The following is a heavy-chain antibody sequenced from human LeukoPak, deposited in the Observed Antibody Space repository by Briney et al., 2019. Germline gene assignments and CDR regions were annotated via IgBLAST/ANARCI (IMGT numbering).Heavy chain of an antibody. Sequence: GASVKVSCKASGDTFTGYYMHWVRQAPGQGLEWMGWINPNTGGTNYAQKFQGRVTMTRDTSISTAYMELSSLRSEDTAVYYCARDQDYYGSGSYHRLDTTGLDYWGQGTLVTVSS. CDR2: INPNTGGT. D-gene: IGHD3-10*01. V-gene: IGHV1-2*02. CDR3: ARDQDYYGSGSYHRLDTTGLDY. CDR1: GDTFTGYY. J-gene: IGHJ4*02.